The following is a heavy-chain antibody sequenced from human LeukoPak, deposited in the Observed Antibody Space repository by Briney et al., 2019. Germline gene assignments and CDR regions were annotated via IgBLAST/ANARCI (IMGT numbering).Heavy chain of an antibody. V-gene: IGHV1-2*02. D-gene: IGHD2-2*01. J-gene: IGHJ4*02. CDR2: INPNSGGT. CDR1: GYTFTGYY. CDR3: ARDPDNLPLAPAASDY. Sequence: ASVKVSCKASGYTFTGYYMHWVRQAPGQGLEWMGWINPNSGGTNYAQKFQGRVTMTRDTSISTAYMELSRLRSDDMAVYYCARDPDNLPLAPAASDYWGQGTLVTVSS.